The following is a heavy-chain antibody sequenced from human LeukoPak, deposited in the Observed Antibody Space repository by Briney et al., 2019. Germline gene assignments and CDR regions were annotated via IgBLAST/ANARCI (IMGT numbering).Heavy chain of an antibody. D-gene: IGHD3-3*01. Sequence: GASVKVSCKASGGTFSSYAISWVRQAPGQGLEWMGGIIPIFGTANYAQKFQGRVTITADESTSTAYMELSSLRSEDTAVYYCTLRFLEWLVNNWFDPWGQGTLVTVSS. CDR2: IIPIFGTA. V-gene: IGHV1-69*01. J-gene: IGHJ5*02. CDR3: TLRFLEWLVNNWFDP. CDR1: GGTFSSYA.